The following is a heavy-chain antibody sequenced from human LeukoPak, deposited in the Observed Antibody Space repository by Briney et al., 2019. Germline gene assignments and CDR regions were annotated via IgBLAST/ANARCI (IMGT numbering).Heavy chain of an antibody. J-gene: IGHJ4*02. CDR2: ISSSSSYI. D-gene: IGHD3-9*01. CDR1: GFTFSSYS. V-gene: IGHV3-21*01. Sequence: GGSLRLSCAASGFTFSSYSMNWVRQAPGKGLEWVSSISSSSSYIYYADSVKGRFTISRDNAKNSLYLQMNSLRAEDTAVYYCARDRYDILTGDLEYYFDYWGQGTLATVSS. CDR3: ARDRYDILTGDLEYYFDY.